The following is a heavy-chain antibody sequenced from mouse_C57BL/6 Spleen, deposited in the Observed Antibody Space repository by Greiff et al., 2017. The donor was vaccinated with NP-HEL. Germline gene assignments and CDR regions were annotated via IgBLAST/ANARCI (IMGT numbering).Heavy chain of an antibody. V-gene: IGHV1-75*01. CDR1: GYTFTDYC. CDR3: TEGKTGPFAY. CDR2: IFPGSGST. D-gene: IGHD4-1*01. J-gene: IGHJ3*01. Sequence: QVQLQESGPELVKPGASVKLSCKASGYTFTDYCINWVKQRPGQGLEWIGWIFPGSGSTYYNEKFKGKATLTVDKSSSTAYMLLSSLTSDDSAGYFCTEGKTGPFAYWGQGTLVTVSA.